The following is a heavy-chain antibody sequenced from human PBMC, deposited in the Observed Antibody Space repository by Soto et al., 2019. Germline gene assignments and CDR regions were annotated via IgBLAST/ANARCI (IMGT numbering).Heavy chain of an antibody. CDR2: ISGSGGST. V-gene: IGHV3-23*01. J-gene: IGHJ6*02. D-gene: IGHD3-10*01. Sequence: GGSLRLSCAASGFTFSSYAMSWVRQAPGKGLEWVSAISGSGGSTYYADSVKDRFTISRDNSKNTLYLQMNSLRAEDTAVYYCAKGRKVTMVRGVADVWGQGTTVTVSS. CDR1: GFTFSSYA. CDR3: AKGRKVTMVRGVADV.